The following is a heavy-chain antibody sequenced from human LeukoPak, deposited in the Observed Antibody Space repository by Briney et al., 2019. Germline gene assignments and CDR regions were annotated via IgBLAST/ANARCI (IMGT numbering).Heavy chain of an antibody. D-gene: IGHD3-16*01. V-gene: IGHV6-1*01. CDR1: GDSVSSNSAA. Sequence: SQTLSLTFAISGDSVSSNSAAWNWIRQSPSRGLEWLGRTYYRSKWYDDYAVSVKSRITINPDTSKNQFSLQLNSVTPGDTAVYYCAKDSGFGLNGFDPWGQGTLVTVSS. CDR3: AKDSGFGLNGFDP. J-gene: IGHJ5*02. CDR2: TYYRSKWYD.